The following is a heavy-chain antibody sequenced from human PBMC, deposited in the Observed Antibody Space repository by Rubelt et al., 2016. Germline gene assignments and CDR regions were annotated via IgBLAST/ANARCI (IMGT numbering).Heavy chain of an antibody. D-gene: IGHD2-21*02. V-gene: IGHV4-34*02. CDR2: ITHSGST. CDR1: DGSFSAYY. J-gene: IGHJ6*02. CDR3: ALTTIIPGMDV. Sequence: QVQLRQWGAGLLKPSETLSLTCAVYDGSFSAYYWSWIRQPPGKGLEWIGEITHSGSTYYNSSLQSRVSISVDTSKNQFSLKLSSVTAADTAVYYCALTTIIPGMDVWGQGTTVTVS.